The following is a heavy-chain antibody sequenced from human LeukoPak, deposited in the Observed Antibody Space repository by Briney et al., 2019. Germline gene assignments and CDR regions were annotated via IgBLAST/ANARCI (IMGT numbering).Heavy chain of an antibody. CDR1: GFTFSSYW. CDR3: ARDGYGPYSSSPDRYYFDY. Sequence: GGSLRLSCAASGFTFSSYWMSWVRQAPGKGLEWVANIKQDGSEKYYVDSVKGRFTISRDNAKNSLYLQMNSLRAEDTAVYYCARDGYGPYSSSPDRYYFDYWGQGTLVTVSS. CDR2: IKQDGSEK. J-gene: IGHJ4*02. D-gene: IGHD6-6*01. V-gene: IGHV3-7*01.